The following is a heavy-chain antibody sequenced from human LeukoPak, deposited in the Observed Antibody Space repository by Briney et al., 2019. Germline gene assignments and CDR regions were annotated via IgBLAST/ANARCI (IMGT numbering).Heavy chain of an antibody. V-gene: IGHV1-2*06. CDR3: ARDLSSTPNWEFDY. CDR2: INSNSGGT. J-gene: IGHJ4*02. D-gene: IGHD1-26*01. Sequence: PGASVKVSCKTSGYSFVGYFIHWVRQAPGQGLQWMGRINSNSGGTEYEPSFQGRVTMTRDTSISTAYVEVSTLISDDTAVYYCARDLSSTPNWEFDYWGREPRSPSPQ. CDR1: GYSFVGYF.